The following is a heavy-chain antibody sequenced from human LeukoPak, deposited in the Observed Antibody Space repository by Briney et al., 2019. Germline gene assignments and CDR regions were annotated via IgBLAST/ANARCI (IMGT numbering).Heavy chain of an antibody. CDR3: ARLVLGITAAEKVY. CDR1: GAPVNFYY. J-gene: IGHJ4*02. CDR2: IYTRGNT. D-gene: IGHD6-13*01. V-gene: IGHV4-4*07. Sequence: SETLSLTCTVSGAPVNFYYLSWIRHSAEKGLEWIGRIYTRGNTNYNPSLKSRVTMSVDTSKNQFSLKLSSVTAADTAVYYCARLVLGITAAEKVYWGQGTLVTVSS.